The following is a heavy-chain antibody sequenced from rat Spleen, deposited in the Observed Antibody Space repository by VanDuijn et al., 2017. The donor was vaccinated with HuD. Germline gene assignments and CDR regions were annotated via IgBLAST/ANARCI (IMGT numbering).Heavy chain of an antibody. CDR3: ARHHYDGYYHGPVFGVMDA. D-gene: IGHD1-12*03. V-gene: IGHV5-7*01. CDR2: ISYDGTAT. CDR1: GFTFSDYN. J-gene: IGHJ4*01. Sequence: EVKLVESGGGLVQPGRSLKLSCAASGFTFSDYNMAWVRQAPKKGLEWVATISYDGTATYYRDSVKGRFTISRDNAKSTLYLQMDSLRSEDTASYYCARHHYDGYYHGPVFGVMDAWGQGASVTVSP.